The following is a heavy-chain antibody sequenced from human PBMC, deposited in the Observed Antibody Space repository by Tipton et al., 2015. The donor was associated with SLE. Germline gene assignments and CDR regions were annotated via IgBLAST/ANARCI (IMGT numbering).Heavy chain of an antibody. Sequence: QLVQSGAEVKRPGESLKISCKGSGYRFTSYWIGWVRQMPGKGLEWMGVIYPGDSDTRYSPSFQGQVTISADKSTTTAYLQWTSLKASDTAMYYCARKGAVAEVYYYVMDVWGQGTTVTVSS. CDR2: IYPGDSDT. CDR1: GYRFTSYW. V-gene: IGHV5-51*01. CDR3: ARKGAVAEVYYYVMDV. J-gene: IGHJ6*02. D-gene: IGHD6-19*01.